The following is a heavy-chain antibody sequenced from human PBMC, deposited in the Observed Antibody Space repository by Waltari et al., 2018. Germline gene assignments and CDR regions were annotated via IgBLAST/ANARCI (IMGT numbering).Heavy chain of an antibody. CDR1: GFTFSSYS. CDR3: ARGAGDLDY. CDR2: IKQDGSEK. D-gene: IGHD3-16*01. Sequence: EVQLVESGGGLVQPGGSLRLSCAASGFTFSSYSMNWVRQAPGKGLEWVANIKQDGSEKYYVDSVKGRFTISRDNAKNSLYLQMNSLRAEDTAVYYCARGAGDLDYWGQGTLVTVSS. V-gene: IGHV3-7*04. J-gene: IGHJ4*02.